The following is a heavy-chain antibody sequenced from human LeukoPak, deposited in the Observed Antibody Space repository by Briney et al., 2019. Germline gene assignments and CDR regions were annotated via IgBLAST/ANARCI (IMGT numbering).Heavy chain of an antibody. J-gene: IGHJ4*02. V-gene: IGHV4-4*02. CDR1: GGSISSSAW. D-gene: IGHD6-13*01. Sequence: SETLSLTCAVSGGSISSSAWWSWVRQPPGKGLEWIGEVYHSGSTNYNSFLKSRVTISVDKSKNQFSLKLTSATAADAAVYYCARDLGSSWFEPLDYWGQGILVIVSS. CDR3: ARDLGSSWFEPLDY. CDR2: VYHSGST.